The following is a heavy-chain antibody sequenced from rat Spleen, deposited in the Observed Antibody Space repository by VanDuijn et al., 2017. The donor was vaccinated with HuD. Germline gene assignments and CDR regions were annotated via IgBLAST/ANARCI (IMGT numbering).Heavy chain of an antibody. V-gene: IGHV2S12*01. J-gene: IGHJ2*01. Sequence: QVQLKESGPGLVQPSQTLSLSCTVSGFSLTSNGVSWVRQPPGKGLEWIAAIASGGSTYYNSALKSRLSISRDTSKSQVFLKMNGLQTEDTAIYFCTKECYPGITYYVDYWGQGVMVTVST. CDR3: TKECYPGITYYVDY. CDR1: GFSLTSNG. D-gene: IGHD1-4*01. CDR2: IASGGST.